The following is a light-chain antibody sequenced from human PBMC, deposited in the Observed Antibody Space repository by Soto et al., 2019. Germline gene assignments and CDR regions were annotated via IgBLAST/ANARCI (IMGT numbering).Light chain of an antibody. CDR2: SNS. CDR3: QSYDNSLSGYV. V-gene: IGLV1-40*01. J-gene: IGLJ1*01. Sequence: QSVLTQLPSVSGAPGQRVTISCTGSSSNIGAGYDVHWYQQLPGTAPKLLIYSNSNRPSGVPDRISGSKSGTSASLAITGLQAEDEADYYCQSYDNSLSGYVFGTGTKLTVL. CDR1: SSNIGAGYD.